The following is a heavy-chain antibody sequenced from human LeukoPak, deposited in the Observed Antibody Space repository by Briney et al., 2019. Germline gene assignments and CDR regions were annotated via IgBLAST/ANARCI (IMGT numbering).Heavy chain of an antibody. Sequence: PGGSLRLSCAASGFTFSSYWMSWVRQAPGKGLEWVANIKQDGSEKYYVDSVKGRFTISRDNAKNSLYLQMNSLRAEDTAVYYCATPYCGGDCYRGYALNDAFDIWGQGTMVTVSS. CDR3: ATPYCGGDCYRGYALNDAFDI. J-gene: IGHJ3*02. D-gene: IGHD2-21*02. CDR1: GFTFSSYW. CDR2: IKQDGSEK. V-gene: IGHV3-7*01.